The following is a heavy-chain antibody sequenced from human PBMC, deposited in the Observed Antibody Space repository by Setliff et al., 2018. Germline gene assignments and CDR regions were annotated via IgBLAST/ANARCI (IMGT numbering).Heavy chain of an antibody. D-gene: IGHD3-3*01. CDR3: ASSRDYNFWSGYYSPLDY. CDR1: GYTFTSYG. V-gene: IGHV1-18*01. J-gene: IGHJ4*02. CDR2: ISAYNGNT. Sequence: ASVKVSCKASGYTFTSYGISWVRQAPGQGLEWMGWISAYNGNTNYAQKLQGRVTMTTDTSTSTAYVELSSLRYEDTAVYYCASSRDYNFWSGYYSPLDYWGQGTLVTVSS.